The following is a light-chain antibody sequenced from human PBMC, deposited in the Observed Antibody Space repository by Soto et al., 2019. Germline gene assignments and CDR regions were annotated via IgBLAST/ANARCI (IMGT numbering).Light chain of an antibody. J-gene: IGKJ5*01. CDR2: GAS. Sequence: EIAMTQSPATLSVSPGEGATFSCSASQSVISHLAWYQHKPGQAPRLLIYGASTSATGIPARFSGSGSGTEFTLTISSLQSEDFAVYYCQQYNNWPPITVSQGTRLEIK. CDR1: QSVISH. CDR3: QQYNNWPPIT. V-gene: IGKV3-15*01.